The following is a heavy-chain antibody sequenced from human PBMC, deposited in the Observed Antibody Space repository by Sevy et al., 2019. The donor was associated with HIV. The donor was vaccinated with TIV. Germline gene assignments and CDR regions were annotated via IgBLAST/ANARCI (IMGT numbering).Heavy chain of an antibody. Sequence: GGSLRLSCAASGFTFSNYNMNWVRQAPGKGLEWVSSISSSSRYIYYADSMKGRFTISRDNTKNSLYLQMNSLRAEDTAVYYCARVVAYCSGGSCFPGYYYGMDVWGQGTTVTVSS. D-gene: IGHD2-15*01. CDR2: ISSSSRYI. V-gene: IGHV3-21*01. CDR3: ARVVAYCSGGSCFPGYYYGMDV. CDR1: GFTFSNYN. J-gene: IGHJ6*02.